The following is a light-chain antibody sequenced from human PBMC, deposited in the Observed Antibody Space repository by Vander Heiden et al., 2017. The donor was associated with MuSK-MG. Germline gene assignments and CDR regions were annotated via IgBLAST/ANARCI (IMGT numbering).Light chain of an antibody. CDR1: QSVLYSSNNKNY. CDR2: WAS. Sequence: DIVMTQSPDSLAVSLGERATINCKSSQSVLYSSNNKNYLAWYQQKPGKPPKLLIYWASTRESGVPDRSSGSGSGTDFTLSISSLKAEDVTVYYCQQDDSTPYTFGQGTKLEIK. V-gene: IGKV4-1*01. J-gene: IGKJ2*01. CDR3: QQDDSTPYT.